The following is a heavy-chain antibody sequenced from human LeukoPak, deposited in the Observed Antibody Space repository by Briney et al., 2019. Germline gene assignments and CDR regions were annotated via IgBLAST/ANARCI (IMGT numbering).Heavy chain of an antibody. CDR3: AKDRSSSWLFDY. Sequence: AGGSLRLSCAASGFTFSSYGMHWVRQAPGKGLEWVAFIRYDGSNKHYADSVKGRFTISRDNSKNTPYLQMNSLRAEDTAVYYCAKDRSSSWLFDYWGQGTLVTVSS. CDR2: IRYDGSNK. V-gene: IGHV3-30*02. D-gene: IGHD6-13*01. J-gene: IGHJ4*02. CDR1: GFTFSSYG.